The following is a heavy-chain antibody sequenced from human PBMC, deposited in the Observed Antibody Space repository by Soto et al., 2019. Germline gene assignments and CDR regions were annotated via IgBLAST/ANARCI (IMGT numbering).Heavy chain of an antibody. CDR3: VRSRVFVAVAGMATYYYYYVMDC. V-gene: IGHV6-1*01. Sequence: SQTLSLTCAISGDRVSSDSAAWNWIRQSPSRGLEWLGRTYYRSKWYVDYAVSVNGRMTINPDTSKNDFSLQLNSVTPEDTAVYYCVRSRVFVAVAGMATYYYYYVMDCWGRGTEVTVYS. CDR1: GDRVSSDSAA. CDR2: TYYRSKWYV. J-gene: IGHJ6*04. D-gene: IGHD6-19*01.